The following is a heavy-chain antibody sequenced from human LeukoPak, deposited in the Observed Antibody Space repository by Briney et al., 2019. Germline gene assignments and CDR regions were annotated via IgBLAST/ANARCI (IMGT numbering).Heavy chain of an antibody. D-gene: IGHD4-17*01. CDR3: ARGSNYGDNRDRGFNS. Sequence: GGSLRLSCAASGFSFRTSGMHWVRQAPGKGLEWVAIDGTNTYYADSVKGRFTISRDNSKNTLDLQMNSLRAEDTAVYYCARGSNYGDNRDRGFNSWGQGSLVTVSS. CDR2: DGTNT. V-gene: IGHV3-30*12. CDR1: GFSFRTSG. J-gene: IGHJ4*02.